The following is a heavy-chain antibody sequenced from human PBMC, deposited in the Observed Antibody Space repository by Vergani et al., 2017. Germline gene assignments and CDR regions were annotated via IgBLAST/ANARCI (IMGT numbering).Heavy chain of an antibody. J-gene: IGHJ6*03. V-gene: IGHV4-61*02. CDR2: IHASGTT. CDR1: GASITSGSFY. CDR3: ARQKDYYMDV. Sequence: QVHLNEAGPGLVKPSQTLSLTCTVSGASITSGSFYWSWIRQPAGKGLEWIGRIHASGTTYYNPSLESRLTISLDTSENHLSLKLTSVTDADTAVYYCARQKDYYMDVWGKGTTVTVS.